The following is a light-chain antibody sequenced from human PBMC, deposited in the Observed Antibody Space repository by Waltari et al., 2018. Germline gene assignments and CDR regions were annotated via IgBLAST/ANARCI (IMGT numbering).Light chain of an antibody. CDR2: KAS. Sequence: IHMTYSPSTLSSSVGAIVIITFQARRNINNYLAWYQQKPGKAPKVLIYKASTLQSGVPSRFSGSGSGTEFTLTISSLQPDDFATYYCQQYNDYFGGGTTVEIK. CDR3: QQYNDY. V-gene: IGKV1-5*03. J-gene: IGKJ4*01. CDR1: RNINNY.